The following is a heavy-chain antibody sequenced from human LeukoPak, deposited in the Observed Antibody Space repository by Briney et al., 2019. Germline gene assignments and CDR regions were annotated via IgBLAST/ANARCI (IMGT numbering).Heavy chain of an antibody. CDR2: VTSYNGDT. CDR1: GGTFSDYA. D-gene: IGHD3-9*01. J-gene: IGHJ5*02. CDR3: AKDWHILTGRNCFDP. Sequence: ASVKVSCKASGGTFSDYALNWVRQAPGQGLEWMGWVTSYNGDTNYAQKFQGRVTMSTDTSTSTAYMELRSLRFDDTAIYYCAKDWHILTGRNCFDPWGQGTLVTVSS. V-gene: IGHV1-18*01.